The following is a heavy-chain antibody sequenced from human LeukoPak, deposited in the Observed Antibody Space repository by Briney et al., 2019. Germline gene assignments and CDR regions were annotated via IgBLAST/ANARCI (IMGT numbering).Heavy chain of an antibody. CDR1: GGSLRGYY. D-gene: IGHD2-2*01. CDR2: IQHRGRT. CDR3: ARVGVPAAKVVSDAFET. J-gene: IGHJ3*02. Sequence: SETLSLACAVYGGSLRGYYWRWIRQPPGKGLGWDGEIQHRGRTNYNPSLKSQVTISVDTHQNQHSLKLSAVSAPDRALHFWARVGVPAAKVVSDAFETCGQGKMGTVSS. V-gene: IGHV4-34*01.